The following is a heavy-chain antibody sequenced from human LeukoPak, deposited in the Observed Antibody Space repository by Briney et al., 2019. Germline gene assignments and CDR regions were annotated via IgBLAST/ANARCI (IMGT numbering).Heavy chain of an antibody. V-gene: IGHV4-34*01. CDR1: GLTFSGYY. D-gene: IGHD3-22*01. J-gene: IGHJ4*02. CDR3: ARGPPRDFDTSGFYYNY. Sequence: SETLSLTCAIYGLTFSGYYWSWFRQPPGKGLEWIGEINHSGSTKYDPSLESRVTISEDMSKNPFSLKLTSVTAADTAVYYCARGPPRDFDTSGFYYNYWGQGILVTVSS. CDR2: INHSGST.